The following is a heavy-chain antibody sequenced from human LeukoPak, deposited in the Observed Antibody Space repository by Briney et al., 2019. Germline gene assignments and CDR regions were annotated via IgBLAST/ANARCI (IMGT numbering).Heavy chain of an antibody. CDR3: ARQTTVTTYFDY. CDR2: ISGSGGST. J-gene: IGHJ4*02. V-gene: IGHV3-23*01. Sequence: GGSLRLSCAASGFTFSSYAMSWVRQAPGKGLEWVSAISGSGGSTYYADSVKGRLTISRDNSKNTLYLQMNSLRAEDTAVYYCARQTTVTTYFDYWGQGTLVTVSS. CDR1: GFTFSSYA. D-gene: IGHD4-17*01.